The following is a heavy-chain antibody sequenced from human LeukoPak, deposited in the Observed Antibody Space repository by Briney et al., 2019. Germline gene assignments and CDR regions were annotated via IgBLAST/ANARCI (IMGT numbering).Heavy chain of an antibody. CDR3: ARRGDCSSTSCYWWFDP. CDR1: GGSFSGYY. J-gene: IGHJ5*02. CDR2: INHSGST. V-gene: IGHV4-34*01. Sequence: SETLSLTCAVYGGSFSGYYWSWIRQPPGKGLEWIGEINHSGSTDYNPSLESRVTISVDKSKNQFSLKLSSVTAADTAVYYCARRGDCSSTSCYWWFDPWGQGTLVTVSS. D-gene: IGHD2-2*01.